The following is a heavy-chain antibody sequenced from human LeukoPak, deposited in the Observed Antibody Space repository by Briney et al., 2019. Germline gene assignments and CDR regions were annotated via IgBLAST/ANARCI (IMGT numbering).Heavy chain of an antibody. CDR3: ARLREIPVFGVVTKSTSYFDY. CDR1: GFSFISYR. D-gene: IGHD3-3*01. V-gene: IGHV3-7*01. Sequence: PGGSLRLSCAASGFSFISYRMSWVRQAAGKGLEWVANIKQDGSEKYYVDSVKGRFTISRDNAKNSLCLQMNSLRAEDTAVYYCARLREIPVFGVVTKSTSYFDYWGQGTLVTVSS. J-gene: IGHJ4*02. CDR2: IKQDGSEK.